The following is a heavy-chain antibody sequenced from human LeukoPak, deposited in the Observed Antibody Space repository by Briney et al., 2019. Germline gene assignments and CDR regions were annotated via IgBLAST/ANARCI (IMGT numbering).Heavy chain of an antibody. CDR3: AKTLWGLTLLSSDY. Sequence: TGGSLRLSCAASGFTFSSYTMTWVRQAPGKGLEWVSGISDGGGSTYYADSVKGRFIISRDNSRNTLYLHMNSLRVEDTAVYYCAKTLWGLTLLSSDYWGQGTLVTVSS. CDR1: GFTFSSYT. V-gene: IGHV3-23*01. CDR2: ISDGGGST. J-gene: IGHJ4*02. D-gene: IGHD3-16*01.